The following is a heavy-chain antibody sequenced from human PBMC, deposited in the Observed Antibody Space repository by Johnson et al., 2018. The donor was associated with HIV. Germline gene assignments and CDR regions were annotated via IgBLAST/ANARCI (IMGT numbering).Heavy chain of an antibody. D-gene: IGHD3-3*01. CDR2: IGTAGDT. CDR1: GFSFSDYY. J-gene: IGHJ3*02. V-gene: IGHV3-13*01. Sequence: MQLVESGGGLVKPGGSLRLSCAASGFSFSDYYMTWIRQATGKGLEWVSGIGTAGDTHYADSLKGRFTISREDAKNSLYLQMNSLRAGDTAVYYCARGGSHITIFGVDINMGAFDIWGQGTLVTLSS. CDR3: ARGGSHITIFGVDINMGAFDI.